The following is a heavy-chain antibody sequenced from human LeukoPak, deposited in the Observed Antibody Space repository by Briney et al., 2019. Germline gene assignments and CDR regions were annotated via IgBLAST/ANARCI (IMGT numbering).Heavy chain of an antibody. V-gene: IGHV3-23*01. CDR1: GFTFSSYA. CDR2: ISSSGGPT. Sequence: GGSLRLSCAASGFTFSSYAMSWVRQAPGKGLEWVSAISSSGGPTYYADSVKGRFTISRDNSNNTLYLQMNSLRAEDTAVYYCAKDGVEYYYDSSGYYRFDYWGQGTLVTVSS. D-gene: IGHD3-22*01. J-gene: IGHJ4*02. CDR3: AKDGVEYYYDSSGYYRFDY.